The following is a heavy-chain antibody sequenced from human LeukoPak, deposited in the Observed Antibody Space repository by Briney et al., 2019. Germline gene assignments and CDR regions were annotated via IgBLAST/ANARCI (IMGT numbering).Heavy chain of an antibody. V-gene: IGHV1-8*02. CDR2: MNPNSGLE. CDR1: GYTFTNYD. CDR3: ARGSWESGCMD. Sequence: ASVKVSCKASGYTFTNYDISWVRQATGQRLEGMGWMNPNSGLEGYVQKFQGRFTMSRDTSISTAYMESSSLRSEDTAVYYCARGSWESGCMDWGQGTLVTVSS. J-gene: IGHJ1*01. D-gene: IGHD6-19*01.